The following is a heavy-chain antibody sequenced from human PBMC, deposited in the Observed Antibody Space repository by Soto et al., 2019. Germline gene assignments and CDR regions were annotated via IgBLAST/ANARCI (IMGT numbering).Heavy chain of an antibody. CDR1: GFTFSNYA. V-gene: IGHV3-30-3*01. D-gene: IGHD4-17*01. Sequence: GSLRLSCAGSGFTFSNYAIHWVRQAPGKGLEWVAVISYDGSNKYYADSVKGRFTISRDNSKNTLYLQMNSLRAEDTAVYYCAGGLGGFDGDYSYLDYWGQGTMVTVSS. CDR2: ISYDGSNK. CDR3: AGGLGGFDGDYSYLDY. J-gene: IGHJ4*02.